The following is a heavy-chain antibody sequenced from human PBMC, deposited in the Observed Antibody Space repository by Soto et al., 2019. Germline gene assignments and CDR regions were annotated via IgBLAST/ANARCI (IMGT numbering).Heavy chain of an antibody. D-gene: IGHD2-2*01. CDR3: AREGYCSSTSCFDY. CDR1: GGTFSSYA. J-gene: IGHJ4*02. Sequence: QVQLVQSGAEVKKPGSSVKVSCKASGGTFSSYAISWVRQAPGQGLEWMGGIIPIFGTANYAQKFQGRVTITRDTSASTAYMELRSLRSADTAVYYCAREGYCSSTSCFDYWGQGTLVTVSS. CDR2: IIPIFGTA. V-gene: IGHV1-69*06.